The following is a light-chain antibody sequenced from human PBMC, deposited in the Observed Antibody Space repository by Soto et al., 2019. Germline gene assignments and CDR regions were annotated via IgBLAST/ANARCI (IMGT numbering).Light chain of an antibody. V-gene: IGLV2-14*01. CDR2: EAS. CDR1: SXDVGNYKY. CDR3: FSYTSSGTYV. Sequence: QSALAQPGSVSGSPGQSITISCTGTSXDVGNYKYVSWYQQHPGKAPKLMIYEASNRPSGVSNRFSGSKSGNTASLTISGLQAEDETDYYCFSYTSSGTYVFGTGTKVIVL. J-gene: IGLJ1*01.